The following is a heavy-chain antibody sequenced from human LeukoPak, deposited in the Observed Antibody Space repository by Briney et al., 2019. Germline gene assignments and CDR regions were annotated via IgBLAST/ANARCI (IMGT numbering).Heavy chain of an antibody. V-gene: IGHV3-74*01. D-gene: IGHD3-10*01. CDR2: IRGDGGDA. CDR3: VRDIVAGSGSYSD. Sequence: GGSLRLSCAASGFTFRSAWMHWVRQAPGKGLVWVSRIRGDGGDANYADFVKGRYTISRDNAKSTLYLQLNGLGVEDTAVYYCVRDIVAGSGSYSDWGQGTLVTVSS. CDR1: GFTFRSAW. J-gene: IGHJ4*02.